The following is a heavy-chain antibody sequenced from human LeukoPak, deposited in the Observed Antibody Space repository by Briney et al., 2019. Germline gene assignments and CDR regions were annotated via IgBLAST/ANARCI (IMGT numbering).Heavy chain of an antibody. CDR3: ARRGSYRYCSSTSYYEPNYYYYYMDV. CDR2: FYHSGST. Sequence: KASETLSLTCTVSGYSISSGYYWGWVRPSPGKGLEWIGSFYHSGSTYYNPSLKSRVTISVDTSKNQFSLKLNSVTAADTAVYYCARRGSYRYCSSTSYYEPNYYYYYMDVWGKGTTVTVSS. V-gene: IGHV4-38-2*02. D-gene: IGHD2-2*01. CDR1: GYSISSGYY. J-gene: IGHJ6*03.